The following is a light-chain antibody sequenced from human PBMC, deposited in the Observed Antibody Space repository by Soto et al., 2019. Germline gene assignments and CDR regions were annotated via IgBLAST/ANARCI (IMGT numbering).Light chain of an antibody. V-gene: IGLV2-23*01. Sequence: QSALTQPASVSGSPGQSITISCTGTSSHVRNYNLVSWYQQFPGKARKLIIYDGNKRPPGVSNRFSGSNSANTASLTISGLQAEDEADYHCCSYAGSSAVVFGGGTKVTVL. CDR1: SSHVRNYNL. CDR3: CSYAGSSAVV. CDR2: DGN. J-gene: IGLJ2*01.